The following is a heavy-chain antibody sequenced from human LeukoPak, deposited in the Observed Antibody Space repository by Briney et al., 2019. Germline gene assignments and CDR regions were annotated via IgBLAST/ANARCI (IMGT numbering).Heavy chain of an antibody. J-gene: IGHJ4*02. D-gene: IGHD3-10*01. CDR2: IYPGDSDT. CDR3: ARRGDFYFDY. V-gene: IGHV5-51*01. Sequence: GESLKISCKGSGYSFSRYRIGWVRQMPGKGLEWMGTIYPGDSDTRYSPSFQGQVTTSADKSISTAYLQWSSLKSSDTAMYYCARRGDFYFDYWGQGTLVTVSS. CDR1: GYSFSRYR.